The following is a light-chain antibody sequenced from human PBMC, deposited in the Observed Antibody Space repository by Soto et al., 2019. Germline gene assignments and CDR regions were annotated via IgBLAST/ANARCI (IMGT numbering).Light chain of an antibody. CDR2: GAS. CDR3: QQFSSYPLT. V-gene: IGKV3-15*01. J-gene: IGKJ4*01. CDR1: QSVSSN. Sequence: EIVMTQSPPTLSVSHGDRDPLPCRASQSVSSNLAWYQQKPGQAPRLLIYGASTRATGIPARFSGTGSGTDFTLTISRLEPEDFAVYYCQQFSSYPLTFGGGTKVDIK.